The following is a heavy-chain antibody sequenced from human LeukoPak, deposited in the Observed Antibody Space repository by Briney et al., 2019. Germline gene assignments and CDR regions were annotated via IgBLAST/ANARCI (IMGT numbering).Heavy chain of an antibody. CDR1: GVSISSYY. Sequence: SETLSLTCTVSGVSISSYYWSWIRQPPGKGLEWIGYIYYSGSTNYNPSLKSRVTISVDTSKNQFSLKLSSVTAADTAVYYCARHGGYCSSTSCYGWFDYWGQGTLVTVSS. D-gene: IGHD2-2*01. CDR2: IYYSGST. J-gene: IGHJ4*02. V-gene: IGHV4-59*08. CDR3: ARHGGYCSSTSCYGWFDY.